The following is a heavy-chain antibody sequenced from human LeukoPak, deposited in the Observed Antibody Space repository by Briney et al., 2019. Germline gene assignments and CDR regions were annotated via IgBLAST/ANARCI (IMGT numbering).Heavy chain of an antibody. D-gene: IGHD2-15*01. CDR3: AGYCSGGSCYSDY. CDR2: IYYSGST. V-gene: IGHV4-59*01. J-gene: IGHJ4*02. Sequence: SETLSLTCTVSGGSISSYYWSWIRQPPGKGLEWIGYIYYSGSTNYNPSLKSRVTISVDTSKNQFSLKLSSVTAADTAVYYRAGYCSGGSCYSDYWGQGTLVTVSS. CDR1: GGSISSYY.